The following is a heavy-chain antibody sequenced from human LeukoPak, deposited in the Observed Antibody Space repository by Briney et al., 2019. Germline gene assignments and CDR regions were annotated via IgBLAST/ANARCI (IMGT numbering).Heavy chain of an antibody. D-gene: IGHD1-14*01. CDR2: ISSSSSTI. V-gene: IGHV3-48*04. CDR3: AIDNRGTFEF. Sequence: GGSLRLSCAASGFTFSTYSMNWVRQAPGKGLEWVSYISSSSSTIYYADSVKGRFTISRDNAKNSLYLQMSNLRAEDTAVYYCAIDNRGTFEFWGQGTLVTVSS. J-gene: IGHJ4*02. CDR1: GFTFSTYS.